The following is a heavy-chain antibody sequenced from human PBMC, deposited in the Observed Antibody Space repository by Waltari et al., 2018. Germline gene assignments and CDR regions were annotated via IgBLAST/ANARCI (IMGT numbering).Heavy chain of an antibody. CDR2: THKDGNGP. CDR1: GFGFSNYW. CDR3: VTERCLDGGCVFDY. V-gene: IGHV3-74*01. D-gene: IGHD3-16*01. Sequence: EVQLVEPGGGREERGGSLRLSCAASGFGFSNYWMDWVRQVPGKGRVWVERTHKDGNGPAYADSVEGRLTIARDNAKSTRPLPLPSLPSESPAVCYCVTERCLDGGCVFDYWGRGTLVTVSS. J-gene: IGHJ4*02.